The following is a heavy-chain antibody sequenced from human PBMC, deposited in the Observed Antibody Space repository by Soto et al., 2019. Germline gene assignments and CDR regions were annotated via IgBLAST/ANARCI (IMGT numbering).Heavy chain of an antibody. CDR1: GFISRSYW. CDR2: INGDGRST. J-gene: IGHJ3*02. V-gene: IGHV3-74*01. CDR3: PRAQSLADDAFDI. Sequence: GGSLRLSCAASGFISRSYWMHWVRQVPGKGLVWVSRINGDGRSTSYADSVKGRFTISRDNAKNTLYLQMNSLRADDTAVYYCPRAQSLADDAFDIWGQGAMVTVSS.